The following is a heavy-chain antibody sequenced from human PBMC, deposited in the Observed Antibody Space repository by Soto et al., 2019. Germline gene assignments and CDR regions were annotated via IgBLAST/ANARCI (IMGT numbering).Heavy chain of an antibody. V-gene: IGHV1-18*01. Sequence: ASVKVSCKTSGYTFSNYGITWVRQAPGQPLEWLGWISLYSDGTNYAQKFQGRVSMTTDTYTTTAYMELRSLRSDDTAVYYCARVVPGAEAWFGPWGQGTPVTVSS. D-gene: IGHD2-2*01. CDR1: GYTFSNYG. J-gene: IGHJ5*02. CDR2: ISLYSDGT. CDR3: ARVVPGAEAWFGP.